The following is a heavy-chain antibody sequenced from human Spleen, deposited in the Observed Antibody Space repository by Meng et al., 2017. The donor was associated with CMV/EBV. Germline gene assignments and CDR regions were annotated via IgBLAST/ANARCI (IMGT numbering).Heavy chain of an antibody. J-gene: IGHJ4*02. CDR2: IYYSGST. CDR3: ARGPRGYSYGSQLFY. Sequence: QGQLQETGPGLVKPSQTLSLTCTVSGGSISSGDYDWSWIRQPPGKGLEWIGYIYYSGSTYYNPSLKSRVTISVDTSKNQFSLKLSSVTAADTAVYYCARGPRGYSYGSQLFYWGQGTLVTVFS. V-gene: IGHV4-30-4*08. CDR1: GGSISSGDYD. D-gene: IGHD5-18*01.